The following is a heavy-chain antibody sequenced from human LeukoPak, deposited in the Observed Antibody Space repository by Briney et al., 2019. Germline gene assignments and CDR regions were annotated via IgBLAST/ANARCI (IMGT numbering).Heavy chain of an antibody. J-gene: IGHJ5*02. CDR3: ARETYSSSWYWWFDP. CDR1: GGSISSGSYY. D-gene: IGHD6-13*01. CDR2: IYTSGST. Sequence: PSETLSLTCTVSGGSISSGSYYWSWIRQPAGKGLERIGRIYTSGSTNYKSSLMSRVTISVDTSKNQFSLKLTSVTAADTAVYYCARETYSSSWYWWFDPWGLGTLVTVSS. V-gene: IGHV4-61*02.